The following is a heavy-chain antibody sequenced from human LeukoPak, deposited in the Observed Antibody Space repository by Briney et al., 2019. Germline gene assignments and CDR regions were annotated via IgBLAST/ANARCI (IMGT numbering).Heavy chain of an antibody. J-gene: IGHJ1*01. D-gene: IGHD3-3*01. CDR3: ARGRRRDFWSGSNLNAEYFQH. CDR2: INHSGST. V-gene: IGHV4-34*01. CDR1: GGSFSGYY. Sequence: SEALSLTCAVYGGSFSGYYWSWIRQPPGKGLEWIGEINHSGSTNYNPSLKSRVTISVDTSKNQFSLKLSSVTAADTAVYYCARGRRRDFWSGSNLNAEYFQHWGQGTLVTVSS.